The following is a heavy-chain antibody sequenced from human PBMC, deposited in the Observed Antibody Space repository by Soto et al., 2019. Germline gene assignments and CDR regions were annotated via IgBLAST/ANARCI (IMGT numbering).Heavy chain of an antibody. D-gene: IGHD2-2*01. CDR2: ISSSGGSA. J-gene: IGHJ4*02. CDR1: GFTFSNYA. CDR3: ARDAGIVVLPAVIDY. Sequence: VQLVESGGGLVQPGGSLRLSCAASGFTFSNYAMHWVRQAPGKGLEYVSAISSSGGSAYYTNPVKGRFTISRDNSKNTLYLQMGSLRGEDMAVYYCARDAGIVVLPAVIDYWGQGTLVTVSS. V-gene: IGHV3-64*01.